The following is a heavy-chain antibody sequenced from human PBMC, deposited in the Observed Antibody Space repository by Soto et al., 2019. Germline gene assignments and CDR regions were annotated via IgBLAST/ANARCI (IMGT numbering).Heavy chain of an antibody. V-gene: IGHV3-30*18. D-gene: IGHD1-26*01. CDR3: AKDGRRELQSYYYYGMDV. CDR1: GFTFSSYG. CDR2: ISYDGSNK. J-gene: IGHJ6*02. Sequence: SGGSLRLSCAASGFTFSSYGMHWVGQAPGKGLEWVAVISYDGSNKYYADSVKGRFTISRDNSKNTLYLQMNSLRAEDTAVYYCAKDGRRELQSYYYYGMDVWGQGTTVTVSS.